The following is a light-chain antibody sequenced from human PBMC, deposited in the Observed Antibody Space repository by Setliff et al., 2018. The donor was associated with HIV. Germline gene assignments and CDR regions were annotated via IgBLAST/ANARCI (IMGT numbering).Light chain of an antibody. Sequence: QSALAQPASVSGSPGQSITVSCTGTSSDVGGYNYVSWFQQHPGKAPKLMIYDVTNRPSGVSNRFSGSKSGNTATLTISGLQAEDEADYYCSSYTSSGTPVFVTGTKVTVL. CDR2: DVT. V-gene: IGLV2-14*03. CDR3: SSYTSSGTPV. J-gene: IGLJ1*01. CDR1: SSDVGGYNY.